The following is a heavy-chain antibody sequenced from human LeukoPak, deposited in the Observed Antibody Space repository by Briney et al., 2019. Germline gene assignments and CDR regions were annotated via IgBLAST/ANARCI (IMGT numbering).Heavy chain of an antibody. CDR2: IHPNRGNT. D-gene: IGHD2-21*02. V-gene: IGHV1-2*02. J-gene: IGHJ4*02. Sequence: ASVKVSCKASGYTFTGYYIHWVRQAPGQGLEWMGWIHPNRGNTNYAQEFQGRVTMTRDTSISTAYMGLNRLTSDDTAVYYCAKVTATTFDYWGQGTLVTVSS. CDR1: GYTFTGYY. CDR3: AKVTATTFDY.